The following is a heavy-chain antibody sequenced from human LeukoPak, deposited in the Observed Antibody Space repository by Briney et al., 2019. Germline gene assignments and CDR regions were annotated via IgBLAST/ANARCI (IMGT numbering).Heavy chain of an antibody. D-gene: IGHD5-18*01. V-gene: IGHV4-30-4*01. Sequence: SQTLSLTCTVSGGSISSGDYYWSWIRQPPGKGLEWIGCIYYSGSTYYNPSLKSRVTISVDTSKNQFSLKLSSVTAADTAVYYCARARYSYGSNFDYWGQGTLVTVSS. CDR3: ARARYSYGSNFDY. CDR2: IYYSGST. J-gene: IGHJ4*02. CDR1: GGSISSGDYY.